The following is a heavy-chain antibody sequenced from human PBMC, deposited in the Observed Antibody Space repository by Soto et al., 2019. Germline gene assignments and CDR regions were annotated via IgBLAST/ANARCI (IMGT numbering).Heavy chain of an antibody. CDR3: ARDAAAAGSSRHYYYYYYGMDV. CDR1: GYTFTGYY. V-gene: IGHV1-2*04. J-gene: IGHJ6*02. D-gene: IGHD6-13*01. CDR2: INPNSGGT. Sequence: GASVKVSCKASGYTFTGYYMHWVRQAPGQGLEWMGWINPNSGGTNYAQKFQGWVTMTRDTSISTAYMELSRLRSDDTAVYYCARDAAAAGSSRHYYYYYYGMDVWGQGTTVTVS.